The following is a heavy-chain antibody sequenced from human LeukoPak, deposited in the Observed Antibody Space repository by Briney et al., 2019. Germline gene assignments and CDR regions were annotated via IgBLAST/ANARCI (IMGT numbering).Heavy chain of an antibody. CDR1: GGSISSYY. CDR2: IYTSGST. V-gene: IGHV4-4*07. CDR3: ASESCSSTSCSFDY. D-gene: IGHD2-2*01. J-gene: IGHJ4*02. Sequence: SGTLSLTCTVSGGSISSYYWSWIRQPAGKGLEWIGRIYTSGSTNYNPSLKSRVTMSVDTSKNQFSLKLSSVTAADTAVYYCASESCSSTSCSFDYWGQGTLVTVSS.